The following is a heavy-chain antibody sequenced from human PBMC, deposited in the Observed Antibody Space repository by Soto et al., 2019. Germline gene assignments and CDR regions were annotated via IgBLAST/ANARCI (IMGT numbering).Heavy chain of an antibody. CDR1: GSAITRYY. CDR3: ARDTSGWSLNGLDV. CDR2: INTGGGSA. J-gene: IGHJ6*02. Sequence: QVDLVQSGAEVKKPGASVTISCKASGSAITRYYIHWVRQAPGRGLEWMGIINTGGGSARYAQKFQDRDNIDKDTSTGTVYMDVRSLRTEDTAVYYCARDTSGWSLNGLDVWGQGTTVNVSS. D-gene: IGHD6-19*01. V-gene: IGHV1-46*01.